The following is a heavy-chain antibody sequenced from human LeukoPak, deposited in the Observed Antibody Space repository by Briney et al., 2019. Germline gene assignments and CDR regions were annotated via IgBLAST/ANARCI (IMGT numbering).Heavy chain of an antibody. D-gene: IGHD3-10*01. Sequence: ASVKVSCKASGYTFTGYYMHWVRQAPGQGLEWMGWINPNSGGTNYAQKFQGRVTMTRDTSISTAYMELSRLRSDDTAVYYCARDGYYYGSGIIYGMDVWGQGTTVTVSS. J-gene: IGHJ6*02. CDR3: ARDGYYYGSGIIYGMDV. CDR1: GYTFTGYY. V-gene: IGHV1-2*02. CDR2: INPNSGGT.